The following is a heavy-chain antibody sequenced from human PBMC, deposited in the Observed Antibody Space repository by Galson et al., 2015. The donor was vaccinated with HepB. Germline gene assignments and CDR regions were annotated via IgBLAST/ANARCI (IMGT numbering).Heavy chain of an antibody. V-gene: IGHV3-48*04. CDR3: ARGPVGYYDSSGYSVDY. CDR2: ISSSSSTI. D-gene: IGHD3-22*01. CDR1: GFTFSSYS. Sequence: SLRLSCAASGFTFSSYSMNWVRQAPGKGLEWVSYISSSSSTIYYADSVKGRFTISRDNAKNSLYLQMNSLRAEDTAVYYCARGPVGYYDSSGYSVDYWGQGTLVTVSS. J-gene: IGHJ4*02.